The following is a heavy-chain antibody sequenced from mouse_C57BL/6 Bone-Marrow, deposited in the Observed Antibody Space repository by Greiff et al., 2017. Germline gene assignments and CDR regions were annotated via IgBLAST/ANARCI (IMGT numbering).Heavy chain of an antibody. V-gene: IGHV3-6*01. J-gene: IGHJ2*01. D-gene: IGHD2-1*01. CDR3: AKGGNLFDY. CDR2: ISYDGSN. CDR1: GYSITSGYY. Sequence: VQLKESGPGLVKPSQSLSLTCSVTGYSITSGYYWNWIRQFPGNKLEWMGYISYDGSNNYNPSLKNRISITRDTSKNQFFLTLNSVTTEDTATYYCAKGGNLFDYWGQGTTLTVSS.